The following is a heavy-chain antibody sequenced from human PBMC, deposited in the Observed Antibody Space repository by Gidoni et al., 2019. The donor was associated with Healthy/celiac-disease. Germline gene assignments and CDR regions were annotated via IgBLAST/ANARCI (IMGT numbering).Heavy chain of an antibody. D-gene: IGHD1-26*01. V-gene: IGHV3-30*18. J-gene: IGHJ6*03. Sequence: QVQLVESGGGVVQPGRSLRLSCAASGFTFSSYGMHWVRQAPGKGLEWVAVISYDGSNKYYADSVKGRFTISRDNSKNTLYLQMNSLRAEDTAVYYCAKKGDSGSYYYYYYYMDVWGKGTTVTVSS. CDR1: GFTFSSYG. CDR3: AKKGDSGSYYYYYYYMDV. CDR2: ISYDGSNK.